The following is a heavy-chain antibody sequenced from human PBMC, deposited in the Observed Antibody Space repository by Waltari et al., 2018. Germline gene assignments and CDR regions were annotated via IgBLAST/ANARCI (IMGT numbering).Heavy chain of an antibody. CDR2: IIPIFGLA. V-gene: IGHV1-69*02. D-gene: IGHD3-22*01. Sequence: VLLVQSGAEVKKPGSSVKVSCKPSGDSFITLAISWVRQAPGLGLEWMGRIIPIFGLANYAQTFQDRFTITADKSTTTAYMELSSLRSEDTALYYCARSLYFDKIDFYPPDWYFDLWGRGTLVTVSS. J-gene: IGHJ2*01. CDR1: GDSFITLA. CDR3: ARSLYFDKIDFYPPDWYFDL.